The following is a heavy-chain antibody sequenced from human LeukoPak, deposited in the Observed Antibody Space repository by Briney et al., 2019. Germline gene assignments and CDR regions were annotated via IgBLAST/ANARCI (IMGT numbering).Heavy chain of an antibody. CDR3: AKIHGGYDPHDAFDI. Sequence: GGSLRLSCAASGFTFSSYGMSWVRQAPGKGLEWVSAISGSGGSTYYADSVKGRFTISRDNAKNSLYLQMNSLRAEDTVLYYCAKIHGGYDPHDAFDIWGQGTMVTVSS. CDR1: GFTFSSYG. D-gene: IGHD5-12*01. J-gene: IGHJ3*02. V-gene: IGHV3-23*01. CDR2: ISGSGGST.